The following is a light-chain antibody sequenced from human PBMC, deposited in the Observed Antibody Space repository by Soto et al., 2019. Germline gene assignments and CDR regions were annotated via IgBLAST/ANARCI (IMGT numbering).Light chain of an antibody. CDR3: QQSYSTPYT. J-gene: IGKJ2*01. Sequence: DIQMTQSPSSLSASVGDRVTITCRASQSISSYLNWYQQKPGKAPKLLFYAASSLQSGVPSRFSGSASGTDFTLTISSLQPEDFATYYCQQSYSTPYTFGQGTKLEIK. V-gene: IGKV1-39*01. CDR1: QSISSY. CDR2: AAS.